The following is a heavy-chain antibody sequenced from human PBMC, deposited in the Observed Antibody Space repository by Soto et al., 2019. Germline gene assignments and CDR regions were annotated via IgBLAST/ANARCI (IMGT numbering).Heavy chain of an antibody. CDR2: IYYSGST. D-gene: IGHD4-17*01. CDR1: GGSISSGDYY. CDR3: ARVRRDYGDYPFDY. Sequence: SETLSLTCTVSGGSISSGDYYWSWIRQPPGKGLEWIGYIYYSGSTYYNPSLKSRVTISVDTSKNQFSLKLSSVTAADTAVYYCARVRRDYGDYPFDYWGQGTLVTVS. V-gene: IGHV4-30-4*01. J-gene: IGHJ4*02.